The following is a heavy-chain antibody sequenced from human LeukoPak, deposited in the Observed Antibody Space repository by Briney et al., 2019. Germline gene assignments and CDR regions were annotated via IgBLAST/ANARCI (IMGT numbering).Heavy chain of an antibody. J-gene: IGHJ4*02. CDR2: INHSGST. CDR3: ARLKGYSSGWYPSYYFDY. D-gene: IGHD6-19*01. CDR1: GGSFSGYY. V-gene: IGHV4-34*01. Sequence: SETLSLTCAVYGGSFSGYYWSWIRQPPGKGLEWIGEINHSGSTNYNPSLKSRVTISVDTSKNQFSLKLSSVTAADTAVYYCARLKGYSSGWYPSYYFDYWGQGTLVTVSS.